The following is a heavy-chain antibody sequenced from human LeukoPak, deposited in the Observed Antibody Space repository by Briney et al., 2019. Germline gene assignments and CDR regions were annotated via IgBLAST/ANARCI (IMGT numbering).Heavy chain of an antibody. CDR3: ARESGGVAGTSDYYYGMDV. Sequence: GRSLRLSFAASGFTFSSYAKHWVRQAPGKGLGGGAVILYDGSNKYYADSVKGRFTIFRDNSKNTLYLQMNSLRAQDTAVYYCARESGGVAGTSDYYYGMDVWGQGTTVTVSS. D-gene: IGHD6-19*01. J-gene: IGHJ6*02. V-gene: IGHV3-30-3*01. CDR2: ILYDGSNK. CDR1: GFTFSSYA.